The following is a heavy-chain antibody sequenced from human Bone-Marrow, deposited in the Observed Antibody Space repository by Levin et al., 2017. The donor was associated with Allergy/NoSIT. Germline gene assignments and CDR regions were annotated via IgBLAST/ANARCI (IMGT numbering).Heavy chain of an antibody. CDR3: ARVQSGTPY. CDR1: GFTFSSYA. CDR2: ISYDGSNK. D-gene: IGHD2-15*01. J-gene: IGHJ4*02. V-gene: IGHV3-30-3*01. Sequence: SCAASGFTFSSYAMHWVRQAPGKGLEWVAVISYDGSNKYYADSVKGRFTISRDNSKNTLYLQMNSLRAEDTAVYYCARVQSGTPYWGQGTLVTVSS.